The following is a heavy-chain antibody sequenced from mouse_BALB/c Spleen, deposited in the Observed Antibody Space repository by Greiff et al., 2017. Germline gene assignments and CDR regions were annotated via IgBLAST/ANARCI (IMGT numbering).Heavy chain of an antibody. J-gene: IGHJ2*01. CDR3: AREGDYGNFFDY. Sequence: EVQGVESGGGLVQPGGSLKLSCAASGFTFSSYGMSWVRQTPDKRLELVATINSNGGSTYYPDSVKGRFTISRDNAKNTLYLQMSSLKSEDTAMYYCAREGDYGNFFDYWGQGTTLTVSS. CDR1: GFTFSSYG. D-gene: IGHD2-1*01. V-gene: IGHV5-6-3*01. CDR2: INSNGGST.